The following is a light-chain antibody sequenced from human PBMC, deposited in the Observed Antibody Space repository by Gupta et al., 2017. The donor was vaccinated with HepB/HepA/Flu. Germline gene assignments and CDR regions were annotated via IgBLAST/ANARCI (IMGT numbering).Light chain of an antibody. CDR3: QQYNDWKI. CDR2: GAS. J-gene: IGKJ3*01. V-gene: IGKV3-15*01. Sequence: ETVMTQTPATLSVSPGERVTLSCRASQSVNNRLAWYQQKPGQAPRLLIYGASTRATGIPARFSGSGSGTEFTLTISSLQSEDFAVYYWQQYNDWKIFGPGTKVDIK. CDR1: QSVNNR.